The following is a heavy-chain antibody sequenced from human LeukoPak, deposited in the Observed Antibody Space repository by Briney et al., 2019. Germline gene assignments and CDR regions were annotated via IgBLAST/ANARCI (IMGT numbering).Heavy chain of an antibody. Sequence: SETLSLTCTVSGDSISSSSYYWGWIRQPPGKGLEWIGSMYFGGSTHYNPSLKSRVTISVDTSKNQLSLKLSSVTAADTAVYYCARDIGIAVAGFGCWGQGTLVTVSS. V-gene: IGHV4-39*07. CDR3: ARDIGIAVAGFGC. J-gene: IGHJ4*02. D-gene: IGHD6-19*01. CDR1: GDSISSSSYY. CDR2: MYFGGST.